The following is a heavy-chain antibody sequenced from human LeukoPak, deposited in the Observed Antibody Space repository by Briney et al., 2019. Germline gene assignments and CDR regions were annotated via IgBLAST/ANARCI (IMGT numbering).Heavy chain of an antibody. Sequence: GGSLRLSCEASGFSLSISGMNWFGQAPGKGLEGVSYISSSSDLMSYVDSVKGRFTVSRDNAKNSLFLQMNSLRDEDTAVYYCARVLRGLYNLGDWGQGTLVTVSS. J-gene: IGHJ4*02. CDR3: ARVLRGLYNLGD. CDR1: GFSLSISG. V-gene: IGHV3-48*02. CDR2: ISSSSDLM. D-gene: IGHD3-10*01.